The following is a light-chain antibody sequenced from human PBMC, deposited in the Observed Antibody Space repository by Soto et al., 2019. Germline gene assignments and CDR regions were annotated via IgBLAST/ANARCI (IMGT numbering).Light chain of an antibody. V-gene: IGKV1-5*03. CDR3: QQYHSSSYT. J-gene: IGKJ2*01. CDR2: KAS. Sequence: DIPMTQSPSTLSASVGDRVTITCRASQSIDNWLAWYQQRPGKAPKLLIFKASNLERGVPSRFSGGGSGTECTLTISSLQPDDFATYYCQQYHSSSYTFGQGTKLAIK. CDR1: QSIDNW.